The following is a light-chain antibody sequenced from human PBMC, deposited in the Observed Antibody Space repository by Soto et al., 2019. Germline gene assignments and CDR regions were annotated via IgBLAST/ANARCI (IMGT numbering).Light chain of an antibody. CDR2: GNS. V-gene: IGLV1-40*01. CDR3: QSYDSRLSAYYV. J-gene: IGLJ1*01. CDR1: SSNIGAGYD. Sequence: QSVLTQPPSVSGAPGQGVTISCTGSSSNIGAGYDVHWYQQLPGTAPKLLIYGNSNRPSGIPDRFSGSKSGTSASLAITGLQAEDEADYYCQSYDSRLSAYYVFGTGTKVTVL.